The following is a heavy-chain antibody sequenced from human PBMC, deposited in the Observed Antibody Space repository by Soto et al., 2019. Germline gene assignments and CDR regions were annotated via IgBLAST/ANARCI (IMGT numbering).Heavy chain of an antibody. CDR2: ISGSGGST. V-gene: IGHV3-23*01. D-gene: IGHD3-22*01. Sequence: EVQLLESGGGLVQPGGSLRLSCAASGFTFSSYAMSWVRQAPGKGLEWVSAISGSGGSTYYADSVKGRFTISRDNSKNKLYLQMTSLRAEDTAVYYCAKSRLVVVSEFDYWGQGTLVTVSS. CDR1: GFTFSSYA. J-gene: IGHJ4*02. CDR3: AKSRLVVVSEFDY.